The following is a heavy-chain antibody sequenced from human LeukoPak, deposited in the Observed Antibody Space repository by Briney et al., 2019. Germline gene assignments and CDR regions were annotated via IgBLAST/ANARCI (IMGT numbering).Heavy chain of an antibody. CDR2: ISWDGGST. V-gene: IGHV3-43D*03. CDR3: ANKPAPYHPARAFDI. J-gene: IGHJ3*02. CDR1: GFTFDDYA. D-gene: IGHD1-14*01. Sequence: PGGSLRLSCAASGFTFDDYAMHWVRQAPGKGLEWVSLISWDGGSTYYADSVKGRFTISRDNSKNSLYLQMNSLRAEDAAVYYCANKPAPYHPARAFDIWGQGTMVTVSS.